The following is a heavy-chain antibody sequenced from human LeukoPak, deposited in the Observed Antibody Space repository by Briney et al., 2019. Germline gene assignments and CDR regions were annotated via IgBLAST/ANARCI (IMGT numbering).Heavy chain of an antibody. D-gene: IGHD1-26*01. Sequence: SSETLFLTRTVSGGSISSSSVYWGWIRQPPGKGLEWIATISYSGSTTSYNPSLKSRVTISVDTSKNQFSLKLNSVTAADTAVYYCVRRTSGSYSDYWGQGTLVTVSS. J-gene: IGHJ4*02. CDR3: VRRTSGSYSDY. V-gene: IGHV4-39*01. CDR1: GGSISSSSVY. CDR2: ISYSGSTT.